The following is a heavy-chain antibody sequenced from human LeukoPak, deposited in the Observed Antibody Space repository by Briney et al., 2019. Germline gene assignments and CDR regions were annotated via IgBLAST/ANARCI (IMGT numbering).Heavy chain of an antibody. CDR2: IYPGDSDT. V-gene: IGHV5-51*01. Sequence: GESLKISCKGSGYSLTSYWIGWVRQMPGKGLEWMGTIYPGDSDTRYSPSFQGQVTISADKSISTACLQWSSLKASDTAMYYCARHIDGYNLGYFDYWGQGTLVTVSS. CDR1: GYSLTSYW. D-gene: IGHD5-24*01. CDR3: ARHIDGYNLGYFDY. J-gene: IGHJ4*02.